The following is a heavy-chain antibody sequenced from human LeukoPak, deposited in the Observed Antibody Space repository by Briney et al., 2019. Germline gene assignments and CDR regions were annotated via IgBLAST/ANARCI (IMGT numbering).Heavy chain of an antibody. J-gene: IGHJ4*02. CDR2: MSSNGGTT. D-gene: IGHD1-26*01. V-gene: IGHV3-64*02. CDR1: GFTFSSYA. Sequence: PGGSLRLSCAASGFTFSSYAMHWVRQAPGKGLEYVSAMSSNGGTTVYADSVKGRFTISRGNSKNTLYLQMGSLTAEDMAVYYCARVGDVGPFDYWGQGTLVTVSS. CDR3: ARVGDVGPFDY.